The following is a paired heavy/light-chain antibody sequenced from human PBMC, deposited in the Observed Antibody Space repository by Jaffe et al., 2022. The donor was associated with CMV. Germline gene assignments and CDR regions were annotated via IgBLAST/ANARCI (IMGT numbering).Heavy chain of an antibody. CDR3: TLWGVVPAAMSLDDYYYYYYMDV. CDR1: GFTFSGSA. D-gene: IGHD2-2*01. V-gene: IGHV3-73*01. J-gene: IGHJ6*03. Sequence: EVQLVESGGGLVQPGGSLKLSCAASGFTFSGSAMHWVRQASGKGLEWVGRIRSKANSYATAYAASVKGRFTISRDDSKNTAYLQMNSLKTEDTAVYYCTLWGVVPAAMSLDDYYYYYYMDVWGKGTTVTVSS. CDR2: IRSKANSYAT.
Light chain of an antibody. J-gene: IGLJ3*02. V-gene: IGLV2-23*02. Sequence: QSALTQPASVSGSPGQSITISCTGTSSDVGSYNLVSWYQQHPGKAPKLMIYEVSKRPSGVSNRFSGSKSGNTASLTISGLQAEDEADYYCCSYAGRVWVFGGGTKLTVL. CDR3: CSYAGRVWV. CDR2: EVS. CDR1: SSDVGSYNL.